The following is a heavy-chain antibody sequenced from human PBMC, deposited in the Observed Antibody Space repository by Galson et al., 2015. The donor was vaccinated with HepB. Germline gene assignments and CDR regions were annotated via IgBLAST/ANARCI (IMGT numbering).Heavy chain of an antibody. J-gene: IGHJ4*02. D-gene: IGHD5/OR15-5a*01. Sequence: SLRLSCAASGFAFSSYTINWVRQAPGKGLEWVSSISYPTNDIFYADSVRGRFTISRDNVKNSVFLEMNSLRAEDTAVYFCARDVLVSTVNLYYFDCWGQGTLVTVSS. CDR2: ISYPTNDI. CDR3: ARDVLVSTVNLYYFDC. V-gene: IGHV3-21*01. CDR1: GFAFSSYT.